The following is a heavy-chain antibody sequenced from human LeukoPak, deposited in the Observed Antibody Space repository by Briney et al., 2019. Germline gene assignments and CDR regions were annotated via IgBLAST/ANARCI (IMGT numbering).Heavy chain of an antibody. CDR2: ISAYNGNT. V-gene: IGHV1-18*01. D-gene: IGHD2-21*02. CDR3: ARDLIEHIVVVTAIQAFDI. J-gene: IGHJ3*02. Sequence: GASVKVSCKASGYTFTSYGISWVRQAPGQGLEWMGWISAYNGNTNYAQKLQGRVTMTTDTSTSTAYMELRSLRSDDTAVYYCARDLIEHIVVVTAIQAFDIWGQRTMVTVSS. CDR1: GYTFTSYG.